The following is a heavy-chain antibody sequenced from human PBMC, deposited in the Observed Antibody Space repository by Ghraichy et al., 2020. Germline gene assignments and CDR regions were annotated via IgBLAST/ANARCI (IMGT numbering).Heavy chain of an antibody. CDR1: GFTFRHYM. V-gene: IGHV3-7*01. Sequence: GGSLRLSCAASGFTFRHYMMTWVRQAPGKGLEWVASMKQDVGEEYYVDSVKGRFTISRDNAKNSLFLQMNSLRAEDSAVYYCARDNDFRIDYWGQGTLVTVSS. CDR3: ARDNDFRIDY. D-gene: IGHD1-14*01. CDR2: MKQDVGEE. J-gene: IGHJ4*02.